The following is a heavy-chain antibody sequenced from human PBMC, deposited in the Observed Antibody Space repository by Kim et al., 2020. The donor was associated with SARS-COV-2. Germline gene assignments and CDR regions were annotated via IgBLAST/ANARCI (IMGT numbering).Heavy chain of an antibody. V-gene: IGHV3-15*01. D-gene: IGHD3-10*01. J-gene: IGHJ6*02. CDR1: GFTFSNAW. Sequence: GSLRLSCAASGFTFSNAWMSWVRQAPGKGLEWVGRIKSKTDGGTTDYAAPVKGRFTISRDDSKNTLYLQMNSLKTEDTAVYYCTTAPREVRGVILAGHYYYGMDVWGQGTTVTVSS. CDR3: TTAPREVRGVILAGHYYYGMDV. CDR2: IKSKTDGGTT.